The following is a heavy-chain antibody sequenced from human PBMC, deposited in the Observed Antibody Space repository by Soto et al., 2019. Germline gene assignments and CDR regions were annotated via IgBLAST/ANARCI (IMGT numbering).Heavy chain of an antibody. D-gene: IGHD2-21*02. Sequence: PGGSLRLSCAASGFTFSSYGMHWVRQAPGKGLEWVAVISYDGSNKYYADSVKGRFTISRDNSKNTLYLQMNSLRAEDTAVYYCAKEAFVVVTAPDFDCWGQGTLVTVSS. V-gene: IGHV3-30*18. J-gene: IGHJ4*02. CDR3: AKEAFVVVTAPDFDC. CDR1: GFTFSSYG. CDR2: ISYDGSNK.